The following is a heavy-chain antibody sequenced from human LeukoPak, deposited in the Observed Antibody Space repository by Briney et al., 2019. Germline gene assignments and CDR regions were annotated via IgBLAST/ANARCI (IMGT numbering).Heavy chain of an antibody. D-gene: IGHD6-19*01. J-gene: IGHJ4*02. CDR2: IIPIFGTA. Sequence: VASVKVSCKASGGTFSSYAISWVRQAPGQGLEWMGGIIPIFGTANYAQKFQGRVTITADKSTSTAYMELSSLRSEDTAVYYCARAPPRSSGWYYSDYWGQGTLVTVSS. V-gene: IGHV1-69*06. CDR1: GGTFSSYA. CDR3: ARAPPRSSGWYYSDY.